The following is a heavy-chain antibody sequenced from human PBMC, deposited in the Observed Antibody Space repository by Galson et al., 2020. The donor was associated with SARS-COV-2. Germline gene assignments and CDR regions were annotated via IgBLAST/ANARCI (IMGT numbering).Heavy chain of an antibody. CDR1: GFSLRTNGMR. CDR2: IDWDDDK. CDR3: ARTLGYVAATGPDFDS. Sequence: SGPTLVKPTQTLTLTCTFSGFSLRTNGMRVSWIRQPPGKALEWLARIDWDDDKFYSTSLRTRLTISKDNSKNQVVLTMTNMDPVDTATYYCARTLGYVAATGPDFDSWGQGALVTVSS. V-gene: IGHV2-70*04. J-gene: IGHJ5*01. D-gene: IGHD6-13*01.